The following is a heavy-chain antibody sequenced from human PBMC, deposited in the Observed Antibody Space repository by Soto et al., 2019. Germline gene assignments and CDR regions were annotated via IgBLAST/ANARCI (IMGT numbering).Heavy chain of an antibody. J-gene: IGHJ6*02. CDR3: ARVDEPYYYYGIDV. CDR1: GYTFTGYY. V-gene: IGHV1-2*02. CDR2: INPNSGGT. Sequence: GASVKVSCKASGYTFTGYYMHWVRQAPGQGLEWMGWINPNSGGTNYAQKFQGRVTMTRDTSISTAYMELSRLRSDDTAVYYCARVDEPYYYYGIDVWGQGTTVTVYS.